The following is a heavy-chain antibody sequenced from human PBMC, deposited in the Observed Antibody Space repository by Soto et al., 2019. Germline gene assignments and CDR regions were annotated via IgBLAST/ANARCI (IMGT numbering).Heavy chain of an antibody. CDR1: GFTFTSSA. CDR3: AADWYCSSTSCYSNYYYYGMDV. Sequence: ASVKVSCKASGFTFTSSAVQWVRQARGQRLEWIGWIVVGSGNTNYAQKFQERVTITRDMSTSTAYMELSSLRSEDTAVYYCAADWYCSSTSCYSNYYYYGMDVWGQGTTVTVSS. J-gene: IGHJ6*02. CDR2: IVVGSGNT. V-gene: IGHV1-58*01. D-gene: IGHD2-2*02.